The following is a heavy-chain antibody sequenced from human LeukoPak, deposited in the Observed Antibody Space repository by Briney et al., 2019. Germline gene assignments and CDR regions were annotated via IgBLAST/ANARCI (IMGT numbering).Heavy chain of an antibody. Sequence: PSETLSLTCAVYGGSFNGHYWSWIRQPPGKGLEWIGEINHSGSTNYNPSLKSRVTISVDTSKNQFSLKLSSVTAADTAVYYCARAPDGDPVGYYYYGMDVWGQGTTVTVSS. V-gene: IGHV4-34*01. J-gene: IGHJ6*02. CDR1: GGSFNGHY. D-gene: IGHD4-17*01. CDR3: ARAPDGDPVGYYYYGMDV. CDR2: INHSGST.